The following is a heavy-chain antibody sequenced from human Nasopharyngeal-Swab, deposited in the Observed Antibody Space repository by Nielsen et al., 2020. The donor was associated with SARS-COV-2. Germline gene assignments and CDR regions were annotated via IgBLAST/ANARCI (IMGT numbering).Heavy chain of an antibody. CDR3: ARPNMTTNYGMDV. J-gene: IGHJ6*02. V-gene: IGHV1-2*06. Sequence: WVRQAPGQGLEWMGRINPNSGGTNYAQKFQGRVTMTRDTSISTAYMELSRLRSDDTAVYFCARPNMTTNYGMDVWGQGTTVTVSS. CDR2: INPNSGGT. D-gene: IGHD2-8*01.